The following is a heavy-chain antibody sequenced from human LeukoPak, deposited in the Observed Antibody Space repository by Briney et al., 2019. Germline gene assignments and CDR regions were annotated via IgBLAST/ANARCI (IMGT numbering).Heavy chain of an antibody. D-gene: IGHD6-19*01. J-gene: IGHJ4*02. CDR1: GFTFSSYA. Sequence: GSLRLSCAASGFTFSSYAMSWVRQAPGKGLEWVSAISGSGGSTYYADSVKGRFTISRDNSKNTLYLQMNSLRAEDTAVYYCAKDGSSRSSGWYAYWGQGTLVTVSS. V-gene: IGHV3-23*01. CDR3: AKDGSSRSSGWYAY. CDR2: ISGSGGST.